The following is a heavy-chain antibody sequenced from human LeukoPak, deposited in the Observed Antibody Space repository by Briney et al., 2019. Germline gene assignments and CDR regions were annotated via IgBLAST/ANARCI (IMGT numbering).Heavy chain of an antibody. J-gene: IGHJ4*02. D-gene: IGHD3-22*01. CDR2: IYYSGST. CDR3: ARLLYDSRGYYYFDY. V-gene: IGHV4-39*01. CDR1: GGSISSGGYY. Sequence: SETLSLTCTVSGGSISSGGYYWSWIRQHPGKGLEWIGSIYYSGSTYDNPSLKSRVTISVDTSKNQFSLKLNSVTAADTAMYFCARLLYDSRGYYYFDYWGQGTLVTVSS.